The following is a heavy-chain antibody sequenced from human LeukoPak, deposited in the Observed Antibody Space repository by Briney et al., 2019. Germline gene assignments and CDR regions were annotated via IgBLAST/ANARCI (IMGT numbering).Heavy chain of an antibody. Sequence: GGSLRLSCAASGFTFSSYGMSWVRQAPGKGLEWVSSITSSGTYLYYADSVKGRFTISRDNVKNSLYLQMNSLRAEDTAVYYCARLFGGVTTFDYWGQGTLVTVSS. V-gene: IGHV3-21*01. J-gene: IGHJ4*02. CDR3: ARLFGGVTTFDY. CDR2: ITSSGTYL. D-gene: IGHD4-17*01. CDR1: GFTFSSYG.